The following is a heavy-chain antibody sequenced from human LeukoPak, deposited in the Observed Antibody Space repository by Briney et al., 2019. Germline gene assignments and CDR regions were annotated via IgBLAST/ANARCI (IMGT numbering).Heavy chain of an antibody. J-gene: IGHJ5*02. CDR1: GYTFPSYG. V-gene: IGHV1-18*01. Sequence: ASVKVSCKASGYTFPSYGMSWVRQAPGQGLEWMGWISAYNGNTHYAQKLQGRVTMTTDTSTSTAYMDLRSLRSDDTAVYYCVRGGHRRYYYTSGSAFDPWGQGTLVTVSS. D-gene: IGHD3-10*01. CDR2: ISAYNGNT. CDR3: VRGGHRRYYYTSGSAFDP.